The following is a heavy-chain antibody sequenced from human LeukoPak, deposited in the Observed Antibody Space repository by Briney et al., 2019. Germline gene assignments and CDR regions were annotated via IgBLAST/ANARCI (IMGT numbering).Heavy chain of an antibody. CDR1: GYTFTSYA. Sequence: ASVKVSCKASGYTFTSYAMHWVRQAPGQRLEWMGWINAGNGNTKYSQKFQGRVTITRDTSASTAYMELSSLRSEDTAVYYCAREAYLGGYGGNPNDYWGQGTLVTVSS. D-gene: IGHD4-23*01. V-gene: IGHV1-3*01. CDR2: INAGNGNT. J-gene: IGHJ4*02. CDR3: AREAYLGGYGGNPNDY.